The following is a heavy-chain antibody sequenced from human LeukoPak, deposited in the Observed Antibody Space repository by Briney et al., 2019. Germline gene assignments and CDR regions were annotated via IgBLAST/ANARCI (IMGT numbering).Heavy chain of an antibody. Sequence: GGSLRLSWAASGSTFSSYAMHWVRQAPGKGLEYVSAISSNGGSTYYANSVKGRFTISRDNSKNTLYLQMGSLRAEDMAVYYCARGQRWLQSFDYWGQGTLVTVSS. V-gene: IGHV3-64*01. J-gene: IGHJ4*02. CDR1: GSTFSSYA. CDR2: ISSNGGST. D-gene: IGHD5-24*01. CDR3: ARGQRWLQSFDY.